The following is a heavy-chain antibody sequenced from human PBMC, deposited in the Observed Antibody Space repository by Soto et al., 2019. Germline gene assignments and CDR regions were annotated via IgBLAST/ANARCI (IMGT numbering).Heavy chain of an antibody. CDR2: INSDGSST. CDR1: GFTFSSYW. Sequence: EVQLVESGGGLVQPGGSLRLSCAASGFTFSSYWMHWVRQAPGKGLVWVSRINSDGSSTSYADSVKGRFTISRDNAKNTLYLQMNSLRAEDTAVDYCVSTSLVVAAATREDYWGQGNLVTVSS. V-gene: IGHV3-74*01. CDR3: VSTSLVVAAATREDY. J-gene: IGHJ4*02. D-gene: IGHD2-15*01.